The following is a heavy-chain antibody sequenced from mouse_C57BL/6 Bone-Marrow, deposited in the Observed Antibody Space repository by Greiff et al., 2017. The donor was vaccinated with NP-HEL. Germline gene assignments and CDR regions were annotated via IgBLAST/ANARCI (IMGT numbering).Heavy chain of an antibody. Sequence: DVMLVESGGGLVKPGGSLKLSCAASGFTFSSYTMSWVRQTPEKRLEWVATISGGGGNTYYPDSVKGRFTISRDNAKNTLYLQMSSLRSEDTALYYCARRLLSYWYFDVWGTGTTVTVSS. J-gene: IGHJ1*03. CDR3: ARRLLSYWYFDV. V-gene: IGHV5-9*01. CDR2: ISGGGGNT. D-gene: IGHD2-1*01. CDR1: GFTFSSYT.